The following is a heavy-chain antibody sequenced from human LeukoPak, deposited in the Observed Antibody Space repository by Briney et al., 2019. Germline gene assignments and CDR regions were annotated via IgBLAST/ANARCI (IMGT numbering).Heavy chain of an antibody. J-gene: IGHJ4*02. CDR1: GFTFSSYS. CDR3: ARLAGWPQGFDY. CDR2: ITASGTAM. D-gene: IGHD2-15*01. Sequence: GGSLRLSCAASGFTFSSYSMNWVRQAPGKGLEWVSHITASGTAMFYADSVKGRFTISRDNAKNSLYLQMNSLRDEDTAVYYCARLAGWPQGFDYWGQGTLVTVSS. V-gene: IGHV3-48*02.